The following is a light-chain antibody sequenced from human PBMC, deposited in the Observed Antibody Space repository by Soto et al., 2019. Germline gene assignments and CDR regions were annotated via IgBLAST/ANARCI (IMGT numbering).Light chain of an antibody. J-gene: IGKJ4*01. CDR2: TAS. CDR3: QQRHSTPLT. Sequence: DIQMTQSQSSLSASVGDRVTITCRASQSISNYLNWYQKKSGTDPKILIYTASSLQSGVPSRFSGSGSGTDFNLTIRSLQTEDCASYDCQQRHSTPLTFGGGTKLDI. V-gene: IGKV1-39*01. CDR1: QSISNY.